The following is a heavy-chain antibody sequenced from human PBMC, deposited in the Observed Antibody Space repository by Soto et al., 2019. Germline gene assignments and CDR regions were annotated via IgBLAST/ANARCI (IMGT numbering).Heavy chain of an antibody. D-gene: IGHD3-16*01. V-gene: IGHV1-18*01. CDR3: ARDSRMITFGGVTPLDY. J-gene: IGHJ4*02. CDR2: ISAYNGNT. Sequence: GASVKVSCKASGYTFTSYGMSWVRQAPGQELEWMGWISAYNGNTNYAQKLQGRVTMTTDTSTGTAYMELRSLRSDDTAVYYCARDSRMITFGGVTPLDYWGQGTLVTVSS. CDR1: GYTFTSYG.